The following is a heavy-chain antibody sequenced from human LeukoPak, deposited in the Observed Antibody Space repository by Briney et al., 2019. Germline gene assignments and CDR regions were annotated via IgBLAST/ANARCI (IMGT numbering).Heavy chain of an antibody. J-gene: IGHJ4*02. CDR1: GLTFSSYG. Sequence: GGSLRLSCAASGLTFSSYGMHWVRQAPGKGLEWVAVISYDGSNKYYADSVKGRFTISRDNSKNTLYLQMNSLRAEDTAVYYCAKVSERLATVSNFDYWGQGTLVTVSS. CDR3: AKVSERLATVSNFDY. CDR2: ISYDGSNK. V-gene: IGHV3-30*18. D-gene: IGHD6-19*01.